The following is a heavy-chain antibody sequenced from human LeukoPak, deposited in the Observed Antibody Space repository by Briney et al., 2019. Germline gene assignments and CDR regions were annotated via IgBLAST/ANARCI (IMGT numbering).Heavy chain of an antibody. CDR2: ISSSCSTI. CDR3: ARDRAGKSPRFDY. D-gene: IGHD6-19*01. J-gene: IGHJ4*02. V-gene: IGHV3-48*03. Sequence: GGSLRLSCAASGFTFSSYEMNWVRQAPGKGLEWVSYISSSCSTIYYADSVKGRFTISRDNAKNSLYLQMNSLRAEDTAVYYCARDRAGKSPRFDYWGQGTLVTVSS. CDR1: GFTFSSYE.